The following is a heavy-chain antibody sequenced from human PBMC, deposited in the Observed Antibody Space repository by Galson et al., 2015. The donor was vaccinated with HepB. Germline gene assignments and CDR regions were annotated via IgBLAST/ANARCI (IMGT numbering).Heavy chain of an antibody. CDR1: GFTFSSYA. V-gene: IGHV3-30-3*01. CDR2: VSSDGSNT. D-gene: IGHD6-19*01. CDR3: ARGDSSAFGAYYYGVDV. Sequence: SLRLSCAASGFTFSSYAMHWVRQAPGKGLEWVAVVSSDGSNTYYADSVKGRFTISRDNSKSTLSLQTDSLRPDDTAVYYCARGDSSAFGAYYYGVDVWGQGTTATVSS. J-gene: IGHJ6*02.